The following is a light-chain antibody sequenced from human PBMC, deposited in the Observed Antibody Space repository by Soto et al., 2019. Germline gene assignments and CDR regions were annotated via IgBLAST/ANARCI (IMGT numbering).Light chain of an antibody. Sequence: EIVLTQSPGTLYLSPGERATLSCRASQSVSSTYLGWYQQNPGQAPRLLISGASSRATGIPDRFSGSGSGTDFNLTISRLAPEDFAVYYCQQYGSIPFTFGPGTKVDI. CDR3: QQYGSIPFT. CDR1: QSVSSTY. J-gene: IGKJ3*01. V-gene: IGKV3-20*01. CDR2: GAS.